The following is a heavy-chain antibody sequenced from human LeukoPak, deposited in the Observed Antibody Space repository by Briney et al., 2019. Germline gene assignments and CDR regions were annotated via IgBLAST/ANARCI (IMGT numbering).Heavy chain of an antibody. CDR1: GFTFSSYG. J-gene: IGHJ4*02. V-gene: IGHV3-30*02. CDR3: ARGGYSYGPFDY. CDR2: IRYDGSKK. D-gene: IGHD5-18*01. Sequence: GGSLRLSCAASGFTFSSYGMNWVRQAPGKGLEWVAFIRYDGSKKYSADSVKGRFTISRDNAKNSLYLQMNSLRAEDTAVYYCARGGYSYGPFDYWGQGTLVTVSS.